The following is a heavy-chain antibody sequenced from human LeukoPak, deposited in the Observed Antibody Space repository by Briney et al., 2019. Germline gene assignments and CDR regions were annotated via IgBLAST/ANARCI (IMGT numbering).Heavy chain of an antibody. CDR3: ARLAVVRGVIADY. J-gene: IGHJ4*02. D-gene: IGHD3-10*01. CDR1: GFTFSGYW. V-gene: IGHV3-74*01. Sequence: GGSLRLSCAASGFTFSGYWMHWVRQAPGKGLVWVSRINSDGSSTTYADSVKGRFTISRDNAKNTLYLQMNSLSAEDTAVYYCARLAVVRGVIADYWGQGTLVTVSS. CDR2: INSDGSST.